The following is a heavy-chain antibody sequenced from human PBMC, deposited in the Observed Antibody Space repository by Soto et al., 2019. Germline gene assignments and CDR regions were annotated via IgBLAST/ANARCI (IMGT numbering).Heavy chain of an antibody. CDR2: IYYSGST. CDR3: ARVYGSGSYPSFYYGMDV. CDR1: GGSISSYY. V-gene: IGHV4-59*01. D-gene: IGHD3-10*01. Sequence: SETLSLTCTVSGGSISSYYWSWIRQPPGKGLEWIGYIYYSGSTNYNPSLKSRVTISVDTSKNQFSLKLSSVTAADTAVYYCARVYGSGSYPSFYYGMDVWGQGTTVTVSS. J-gene: IGHJ6*01.